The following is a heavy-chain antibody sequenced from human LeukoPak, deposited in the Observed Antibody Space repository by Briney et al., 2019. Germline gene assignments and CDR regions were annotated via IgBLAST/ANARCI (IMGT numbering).Heavy chain of an antibody. CDR2: TYYRSKWYY. D-gene: IGHD1-26*01. V-gene: IGHV6-1*01. J-gene: IGHJ4*02. CDR3: ARDPVGGSTIFDF. Sequence: NLSQTLSLTCAISGDSVSSDSAAWNWIRQSPSRGLEWLGRTYYRSKWYYDYALAVKSRITINPDTSKNQFSLHLNSVTPEDTAVYFCARDPVGGSTIFDFRGQGTLVTVSS. CDR1: GDSVSSDSAA.